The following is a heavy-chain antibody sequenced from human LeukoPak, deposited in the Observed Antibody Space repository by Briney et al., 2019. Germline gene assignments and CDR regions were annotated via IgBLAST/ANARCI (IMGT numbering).Heavy chain of an antibody. Sequence: PGGSLRLSGAASGFTFDNFAMNWVRQAPGKGLEWVSGISDSGGSTHYADSVKGRFTSSRDNPKNTLYLQMNSLRAEDTAVYYCAKVLVAGASRGYFDSWGQGTLVTVSS. CDR1: GFTFDNFA. V-gene: IGHV3-23*01. CDR3: AKVLVAGASRGYFDS. D-gene: IGHD1-26*01. J-gene: IGHJ4*02. CDR2: ISDSGGST.